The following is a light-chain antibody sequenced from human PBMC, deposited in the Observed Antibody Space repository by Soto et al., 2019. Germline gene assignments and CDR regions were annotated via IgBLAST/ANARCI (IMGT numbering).Light chain of an antibody. CDR3: NSYTSSSTLV. J-gene: IGLJ2*01. CDR2: EVS. V-gene: IGLV2-14*01. Sequence: QSALTQPASVSGSPGQSITISCSGTSNDVGGYDYVSWYRQHPGKAPKLVIYEVSNRPSWVSNRFSGSKSGNTASLTISGLQPEDEADYYCNSYTSSSTLVFGGGTQLTVL. CDR1: SNDVGGYDY.